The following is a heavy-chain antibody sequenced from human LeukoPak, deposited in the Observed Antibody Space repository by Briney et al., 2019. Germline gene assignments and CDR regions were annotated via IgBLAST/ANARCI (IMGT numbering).Heavy chain of an antibody. CDR3: ARLGGATSPFGY. Sequence: PSRTLSLTCTVSGGSISSGDYYWSWIRQPPGKGLEWIGYIYYTGNTNYNPSLKSRVTISVDTSKNQFSLNLSSVTAADTAIYYCARLGGATSPFGYWGQGTLVTVSS. CDR1: GGSISSGDYY. D-gene: IGHD1-26*01. J-gene: IGHJ4*02. V-gene: IGHV4-61*08. CDR2: IYYTGNT.